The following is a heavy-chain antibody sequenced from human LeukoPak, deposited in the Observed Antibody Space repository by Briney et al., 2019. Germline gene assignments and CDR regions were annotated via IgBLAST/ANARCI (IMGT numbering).Heavy chain of an antibody. CDR1: GGSISSYY. CDR2: IYTSGST. V-gene: IGHV4-4*07. J-gene: IGHJ3*02. D-gene: IGHD3-22*01. Sequence: PSETLSLTCTVSGGSISSYYWSWIRQPAGKGLEWIGRIYTSGSTNYNPSLKSRVTMSVDTSKNQFSLKLSSVTAADTAVYCCARDIPYYYDSSGFDAFDIWGQGTMVTVSS. CDR3: ARDIPYYYDSSGFDAFDI.